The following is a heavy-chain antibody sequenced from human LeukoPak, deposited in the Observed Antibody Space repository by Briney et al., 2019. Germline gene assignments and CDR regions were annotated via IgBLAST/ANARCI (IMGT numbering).Heavy chain of an antibody. J-gene: IGHJ4*02. CDR2: ISAYNGNT. CDR1: GYTFTSYG. Sequence: ASVKVSCKASGYTFTSYGISWVRQAPGQGLEWMGWISAYNGNTNYAQKFQGRVTITADKSTSTAYMELSSLRSEDTAVYYCARSAPNRAMVRGVTTLDYWGQGTLVTVSS. D-gene: IGHD3-10*01. V-gene: IGHV1-18*01. CDR3: ARSAPNRAMVRGVTTLDY.